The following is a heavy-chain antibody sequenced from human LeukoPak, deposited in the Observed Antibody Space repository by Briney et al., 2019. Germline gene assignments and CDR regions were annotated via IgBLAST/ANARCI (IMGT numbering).Heavy chain of an antibody. J-gene: IGHJ1*01. Sequence: GGSLRLSCVASGLTIGSRYMNWVRQAPGKGLEGVSALYLAGNTYYADSVRGRFTISRDNSKNTLYLQVNNLRVEDTAIYYCAWGEGYNFFQHWGEGTRVAVSS. CDR3: AWGEGYNFFQH. CDR2: LYLAGNT. V-gene: IGHV3-53*01. CDR1: GLTIGSRY. D-gene: IGHD5-24*01.